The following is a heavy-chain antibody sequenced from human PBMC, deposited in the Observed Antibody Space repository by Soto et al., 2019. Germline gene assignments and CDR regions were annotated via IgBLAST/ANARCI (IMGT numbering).Heavy chain of an antibody. CDR2: IKHSGST. CDR1: GGSFSGYY. J-gene: IGHJ4*02. V-gene: IGHV4-34*01. D-gene: IGHD2-15*01. Sequence: QVQLQQWGAGLLKPSETLSLTCAVYGGSFSGYYWSWIRQPPGKGLEWIGEIKHSGSTNYTPSLMRRVTISVDTSKNQMSLKLSSVTAADTAVYYCARSHHDIVVVVAAIPYFDYWGQGTLVTVSS. CDR3: ARSHHDIVVVVAAIPYFDY.